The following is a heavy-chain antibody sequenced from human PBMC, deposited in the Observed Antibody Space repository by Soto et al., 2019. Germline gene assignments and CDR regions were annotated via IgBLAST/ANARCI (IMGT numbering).Heavy chain of an antibody. V-gene: IGHV4-59*08. J-gene: IGHJ4*02. D-gene: IGHD2-15*01. CDR2: IYYSGST. Sequence: SETLSLTCTVSGGSISGYYWSWIRQPPAKGLEWIGYIYYSGSTTYNPSLKSRVTISIDTSKNQFSLKLSSVTAADTAVYYCARANPLRYSDYWGQGTLVTVSS. CDR3: ARANPLRYSDY. CDR1: GGSISGYY.